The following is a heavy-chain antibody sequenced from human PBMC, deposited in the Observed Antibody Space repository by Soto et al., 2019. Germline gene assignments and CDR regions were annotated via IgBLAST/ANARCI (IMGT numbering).Heavy chain of an antibody. Sequence: GSLSLSCAASGFTFRSYAMTWVRQAPGKGLEWVSSISGNGGSTYYADFVKGRFTISRDNSKNTLYLQMNSLRAEDTAVYYCAKSANQTRPYDFDYWGQENLVTVSS. CDR1: GFTFRSYA. V-gene: IGHV3-23*01. CDR3: AKSANQTRPYDFDY. CDR2: ISGNGGST. J-gene: IGHJ4*02. D-gene: IGHD3-22*01.